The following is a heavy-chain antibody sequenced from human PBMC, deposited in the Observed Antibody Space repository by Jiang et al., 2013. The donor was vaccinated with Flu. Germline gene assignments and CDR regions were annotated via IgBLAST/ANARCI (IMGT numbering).Heavy chain of an antibody. J-gene: IGHJ3*02. D-gene: IGHD7-27*01. Sequence: RVTITRDTSASTAYMELSSLRSEDTAVYYCARDLGMTKAFDIWGQGTMVIVSS. CDR3: ARDLGMTKAFDI. V-gene: IGHV1-3*01.